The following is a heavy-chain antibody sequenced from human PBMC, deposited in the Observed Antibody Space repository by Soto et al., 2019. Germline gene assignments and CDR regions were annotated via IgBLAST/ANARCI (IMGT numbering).Heavy chain of an antibody. Sequence: GGSLRLSCAATEITLRNYAMIWVRQAPGKGLEWVSAISGSGSSTYYADSVKGRFTISRDNSKDILFLQMNSLRAEDTAVYYCAKGRTQWGSGPCRFDCWGQGTLVTVSS. J-gene: IGHJ4*02. CDR1: EITLRNYA. CDR3: AKGRTQWGSGPCRFDC. D-gene: IGHD6-19*01. V-gene: IGHV3-23*01. CDR2: ISGSGSST.